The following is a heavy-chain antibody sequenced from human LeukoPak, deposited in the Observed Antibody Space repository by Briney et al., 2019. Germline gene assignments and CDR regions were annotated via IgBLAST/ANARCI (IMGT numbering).Heavy chain of an antibody. CDR2: IIPFFGTA. CDR3: ASEGRPYYSTSGSHVYMAYSYIDV. D-gene: IGHD3-16*01. V-gene: IGHV1-69*13. Sequence: ASVKVSCKASGGTFNTSPLSWLRQAPGQGPEWMGGIIPFFGTANYAQKFQDRVTITADASSSTAYMELSSLRSEDTAVYYCASEGRPYYSTSGSHVYMAYSYIDVWGKGTTAIVSS. CDR1: GGTFNTSP. J-gene: IGHJ6*03.